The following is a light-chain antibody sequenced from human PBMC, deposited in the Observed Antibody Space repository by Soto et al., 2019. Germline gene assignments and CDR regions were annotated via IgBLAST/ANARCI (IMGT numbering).Light chain of an antibody. CDR3: QQYNNCPTIT. CDR2: YES. J-gene: IGKJ5*01. V-gene: IGKV3-15*01. CDR1: QGVXSN. Sequence: IVVTQSPARLSVFPGDRATLSWKARQGVXSNFVWYERKSGQPPRLLSSYESTRANGIPARFSGSGSGREFTLTLSSLQSEEFAVYYCQQYNNCPTITFGQGTRLEIK.